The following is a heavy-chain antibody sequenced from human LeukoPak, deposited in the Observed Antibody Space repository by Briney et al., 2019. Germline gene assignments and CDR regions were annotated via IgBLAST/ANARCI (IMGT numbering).Heavy chain of an antibody. V-gene: IGHV3-23*01. D-gene: IGHD6-19*01. CDR2: ISGSGGST. CDR1: GFTFSSYA. CDR3: AKDREVAVAVPGDY. Sequence: GGSLRLSCAASGFTFSSYAMSWVRQAPGKGLEWVSAISGSGGSTYYADSVKGRFTISRDNSKNTLYLQMNSPRAEDTAVYYCAKDREVAVAVPGDYWGQGTLVTVSS. J-gene: IGHJ4*02.